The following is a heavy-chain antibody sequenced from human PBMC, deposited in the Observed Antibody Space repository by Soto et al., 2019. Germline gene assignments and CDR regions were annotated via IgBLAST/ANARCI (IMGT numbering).Heavy chain of an antibody. J-gene: IGHJ6*02. V-gene: IGHV2-5*02. Sequence: QITLKESGPTLVKPTQTLTLTCTFSGFSLSTGGVGVGWIRQPPGEALEWLALIYWDDDRRYSPSLKTRLTITKDTSKNQVVLSMTYMDLVDTATYYCVYSRCGDDCLQSYSSHYYGGMDVWGQGTTVTVSS. CDR1: GFSLSTGGVG. D-gene: IGHD2-21*02. CDR3: VYSRCGDDCLQSYSSHYYGGMDV. CDR2: IYWDDDR.